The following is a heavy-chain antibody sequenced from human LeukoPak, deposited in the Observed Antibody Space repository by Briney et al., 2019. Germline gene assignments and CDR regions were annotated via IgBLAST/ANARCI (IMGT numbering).Heavy chain of an antibody. CDR1: GFTFSSYG. V-gene: IGHV3-30*02. D-gene: IGHD6-13*01. Sequence: GGSLRLSCAASGFTFSSYGMHWVRQAPGKGLEWVAFIRYDGSNKYYADSVKGRFTISRDNSKNTLYLQMNSLRAEDTAVYYCAKGSYSSPWAPDYWGQGTLVTVSS. CDR3: AKGSYSSPWAPDY. J-gene: IGHJ4*02. CDR2: IRYDGSNK.